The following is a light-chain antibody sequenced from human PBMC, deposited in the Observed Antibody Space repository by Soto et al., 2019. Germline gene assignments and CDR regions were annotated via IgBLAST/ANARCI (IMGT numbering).Light chain of an antibody. CDR1: QGIRDD. Sequence: AIRMAQCQSSVSASAGDIVTITCGASQGIRDDLGWYQQKPGKAPKLLIYAASSLQSGVPSRFSGSGSGTDFTLTISSLQPEDFATYHCLQSYSTPWTFGQGTKVDIK. CDR3: LQSYSTPWT. J-gene: IGKJ1*01. V-gene: IGKV1-6*01. CDR2: AAS.